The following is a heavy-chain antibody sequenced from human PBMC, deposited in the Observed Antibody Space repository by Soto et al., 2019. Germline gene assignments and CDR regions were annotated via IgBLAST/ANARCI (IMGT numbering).Heavy chain of an antibody. Sequence: QVQLVESGGGVVQPGRSLRVSCAASGFILSTYAMYWVRQAPGKGLEWVAVISYDGNNKYYADSVKGRFTISRDNSKNTLYLQMNSLRAEDTAVYYCARAGCDGGSCYTLVGLRYGMDVWGQGTTVTVSS. J-gene: IGHJ6*02. D-gene: IGHD2-15*01. V-gene: IGHV3-30-3*01. CDR1: GFILSTYA. CDR2: ISYDGNNK. CDR3: ARAGCDGGSCYTLVGLRYGMDV.